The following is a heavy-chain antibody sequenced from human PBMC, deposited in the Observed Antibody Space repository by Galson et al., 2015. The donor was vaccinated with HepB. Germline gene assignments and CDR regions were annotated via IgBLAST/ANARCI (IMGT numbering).Heavy chain of an antibody. V-gene: IGHV3-30*03. CDR2: ISYDGSNK. J-gene: IGHJ6*02. CDR3: ARDKKEQWLVTYYYYYGMDV. Sequence: SLRLSCAASGFTFSSYGMHWVRQAPGKGLEWVAVISYDGSNKYYADSVKGRFTISRDNSKNTLYLQINSLRAEDTAVYYCARDKKEQWLVTYYYYYGMDVWGQGTTVTVSS. D-gene: IGHD6-19*01. CDR1: GFTFSSYG.